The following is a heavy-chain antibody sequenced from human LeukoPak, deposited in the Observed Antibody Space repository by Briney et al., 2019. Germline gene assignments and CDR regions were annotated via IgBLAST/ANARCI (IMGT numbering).Heavy chain of an antibody. CDR1: GFTLSSDA. Sequence: GGSLRLSCAASGFTLSSDAMNWVRRAPGKGLEWVSSISGDGRNIQYADSVKGRFTISRDNAKNSLYLQMNSLRDEDTAVYYCASSGSYRFDYWGQGTLVTVSS. V-gene: IGHV3-21*01. CDR3: ASSGSYRFDY. J-gene: IGHJ4*02. D-gene: IGHD1-26*01. CDR2: ISGDGRNI.